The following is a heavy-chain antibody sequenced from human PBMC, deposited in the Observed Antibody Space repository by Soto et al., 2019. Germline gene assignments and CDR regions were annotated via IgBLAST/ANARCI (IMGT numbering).Heavy chain of an antibody. V-gene: IGHV4-59*01. CDR2: IYYSGST. D-gene: IGHD4-4*01. CDR3: ARDGYTVTPNYYYGMDV. CDR1: GGSISSYY. J-gene: IGHJ6*02. Sequence: QVQLQESGPGLVKPSETLSLTCTVSGGSISSYYWSWIRQPPGKGLEWIGHIYYSGSTNYNPSLKIRVTISVDTSKNQFSLKLSSVTAADTAVYYCARDGYTVTPNYYYGMDVWGQGTTVTVSS.